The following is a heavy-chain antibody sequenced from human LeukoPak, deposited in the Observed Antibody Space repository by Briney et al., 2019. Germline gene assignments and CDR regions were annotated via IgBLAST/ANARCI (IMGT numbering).Heavy chain of an antibody. D-gene: IGHD2-2*01. J-gene: IGHJ4*02. V-gene: IGHV3-11*01. CDR3: ARDRVPVTVPYFDY. Sequence: GSLRLSCAASGFTFSDYYMSWIRQAPGKGLKWVSYISSSGSTIYYADSVKGRFTISRDNAKNSLYLQMTSLRADDTAVYYCARDRVPVTVPYFDYWGQGTLVTVSS. CDR2: ISSSGSTI. CDR1: GFTFSDYY.